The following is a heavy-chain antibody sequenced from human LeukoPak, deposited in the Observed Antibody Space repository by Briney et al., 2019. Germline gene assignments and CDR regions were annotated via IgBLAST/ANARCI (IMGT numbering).Heavy chain of an antibody. Sequence: SETLSLTCTVSGGSISSYYWSWIRQPPGKGLEWMGYIYYSGSTNYNPSLKSRVTISVDTSKNQFSLKLSSVTAADTAVYYCARGPNTIFGVVNSFLDYYMDVWGKGTTVTVSS. D-gene: IGHD3-3*01. CDR3: ARGPNTIFGVVNSFLDYYMDV. J-gene: IGHJ6*03. CDR1: GGSISSYY. V-gene: IGHV4-59*01. CDR2: IYYSGST.